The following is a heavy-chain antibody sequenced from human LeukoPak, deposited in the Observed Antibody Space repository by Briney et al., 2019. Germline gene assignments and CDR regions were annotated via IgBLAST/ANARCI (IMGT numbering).Heavy chain of an antibody. J-gene: IGHJ3*01. Sequence: PSETLSLTCAVYGGSFSGYYWSWIRQVPGKGLEWIGEINQSGRTNYNPSLKSRVTISVDTSKNQISLKLSFVTATDTAVYFCASGEQWRDDVFDVWGQGTMLTVSS. CDR1: GGSFSGYY. V-gene: IGHV4-34*01. CDR2: INQSGRT. CDR3: ASGEQWRDDVFDV. D-gene: IGHD1/OR15-1a*01.